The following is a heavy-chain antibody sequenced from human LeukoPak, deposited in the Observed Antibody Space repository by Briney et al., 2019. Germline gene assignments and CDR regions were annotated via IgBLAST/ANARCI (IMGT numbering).Heavy chain of an antibody. J-gene: IGHJ1*01. CDR3: ARPGIAAAGATEYFQH. CDR1: GYTFTGYY. V-gene: IGHV1-69*13. D-gene: IGHD6-13*01. Sequence: SVKVSCKASGYTFTGYYMHWVRRAPGQGLEWMGGIIPIFGTANYAQKFQGRVTITADESTSTAYMELSSLRSEDTAVYYCARPGIAAAGATEYFQHWGQGTLVTVSS. CDR2: IIPIFGTA.